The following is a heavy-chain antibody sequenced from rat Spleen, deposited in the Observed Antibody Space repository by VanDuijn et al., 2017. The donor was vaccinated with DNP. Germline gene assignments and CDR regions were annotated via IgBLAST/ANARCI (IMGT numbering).Heavy chain of an antibody. J-gene: IGHJ1*01. CDR3: TTERSYSSLYWYFDF. CDR2: ITSGSGTT. CDR1: GFTFNYYW. V-gene: IGHV5-31*01. Sequence: EVQLVESGGGLVQPGRSLKLSCVASGFTFNYYWMAWIRQVPGKGLEWIASITSGSGTTSYPDAVKGRFMISRDDTKNTLFLQMNSLRSEDTATYYCTTERSYSSLYWYFDFWGPGTMVTVSS. D-gene: IGHD1-2*01.